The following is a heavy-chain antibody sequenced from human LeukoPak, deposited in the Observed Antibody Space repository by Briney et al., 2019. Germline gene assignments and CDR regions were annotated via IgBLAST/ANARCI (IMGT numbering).Heavy chain of an antibody. CDR3: ARPRGAGYYYYYGMDV. CDR2: ISSSSSYI. Sequence: GGSLRLSCAASGFTFSSYSMNWVRQAPGKGLEWVSSISSSSSYIYYADSVKGRFTISRDNAKNSLYLQMNSLRAEDTAVYYCARPRGAGYYYYYGMDVWGQGTTVTVPS. V-gene: IGHV3-21*01. J-gene: IGHJ6*02. D-gene: IGHD3-10*01. CDR1: GFTFSSYS.